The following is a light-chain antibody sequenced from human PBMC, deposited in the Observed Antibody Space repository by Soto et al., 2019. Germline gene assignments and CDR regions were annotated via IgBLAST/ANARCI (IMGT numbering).Light chain of an antibody. J-gene: IGKJ1*01. CDR1: QSVSSN. CDR2: RAS. Sequence: EIVMTQSPATLSVSPGERATLSCRASQSVSSNLAWYQQKPGQAPRLLLYRASTRATGIPARFSGSGSGTEFTLTISSLQSEDFAVYYCQQYTNWTRTFGQGTKVEIK. V-gene: IGKV3-15*01. CDR3: QQYTNWTRT.